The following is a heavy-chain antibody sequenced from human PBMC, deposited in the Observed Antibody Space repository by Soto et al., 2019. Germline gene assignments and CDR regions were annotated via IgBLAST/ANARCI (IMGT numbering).Heavy chain of an antibody. D-gene: IGHD5-12*01. CDR2: INPNGGST. CDR3: AKTRLYDNNDYHRDGFDV. V-gene: IGHV1-46*01. CDR1: ADTFTSYY. J-gene: IGHJ3*01. Sequence: VQLVQSGAEVKKPGASVKLSCKAPADTFTSYYIHWVRQAPGHGLEWMGIINPNGGSTRFAQTFQGRITMTTDTSTSTVYMELRSLRSEDTAVYYCAKTRLYDNNDYHRDGFDVWGPGTAVTVS.